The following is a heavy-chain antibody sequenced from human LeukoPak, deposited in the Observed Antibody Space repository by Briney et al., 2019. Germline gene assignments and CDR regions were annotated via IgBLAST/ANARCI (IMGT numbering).Heavy chain of an antibody. J-gene: IGHJ4*02. CDR2: INPNSGGT. CDR1: GYTFTAYY. Sequence: SVKVSCKASGYTFTAYYMHWVRQAPGQGLEWMGWINPNSGGTNYAQKFQGRVAVTRDTSISAAYMELSRLTSDDTAVYYCARDGGLDYWGQGTLVTVSS. D-gene: IGHD2-15*01. V-gene: IGHV1-2*02. CDR3: ARDGGLDY.